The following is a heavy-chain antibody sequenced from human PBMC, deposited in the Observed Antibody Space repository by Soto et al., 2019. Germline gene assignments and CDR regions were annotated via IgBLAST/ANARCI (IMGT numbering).Heavy chain of an antibody. CDR3: ARAWYGSGPLLRASFDY. V-gene: IGHV1-3*01. J-gene: IGHJ4*02. D-gene: IGHD3-10*01. Sequence: GASVKVSCKASGYTFTSYAIHWVRQAPGQRLEWMGWINAGNGNTKYSQKFQGRVTITRDTSASTAYMELSSLRSEDTAVYYCARAWYGSGPLLRASFDYWGQGTLVTVSS. CDR1: GYTFTSYA. CDR2: INAGNGNT.